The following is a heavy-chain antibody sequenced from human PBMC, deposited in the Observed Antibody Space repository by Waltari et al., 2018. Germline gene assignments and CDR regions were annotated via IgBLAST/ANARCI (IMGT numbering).Heavy chain of an antibody. CDR1: GYTLTELS. V-gene: IGHV1-24*01. CDR3: ATDLTGGAFDI. J-gene: IGHJ3*02. Sequence: QVQLVQSGAEVKKPGASVKVSCKVSGYTLTELSMHWVRQAPGKGLEWMGGFDPEDGETIYAQKCQGKGTMTEETSTDTAYRELSSLRSEDTAVYYCATDLTGGAFDIWGQGTMVTVSS. CDR2: FDPEDGET.